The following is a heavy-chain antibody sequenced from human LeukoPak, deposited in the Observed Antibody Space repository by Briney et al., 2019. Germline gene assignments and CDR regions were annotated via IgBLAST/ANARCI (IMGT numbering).Heavy chain of an antibody. CDR3: AREVDEQQLVLADAFDI. Sequence: ASVKVSCKASGGTFSSYAISWVRQAPGQGLEWMGGIIPIFGTANYAQKFQGRVTITTDESTSTAYMELSSLRSEDTAVYYCAREVDEQQLVLADAFDIWGQGTMVTVSS. J-gene: IGHJ3*02. CDR2: IIPIFGTA. V-gene: IGHV1-69*05. D-gene: IGHD6-13*01. CDR1: GGTFSSYA.